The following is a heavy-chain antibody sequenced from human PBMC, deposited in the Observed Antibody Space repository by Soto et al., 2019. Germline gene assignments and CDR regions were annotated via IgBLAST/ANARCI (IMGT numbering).Heavy chain of an antibody. J-gene: IGHJ5*02. V-gene: IGHV3-30*03. CDR3: AIEPCGELLGWFDP. CDR1: GFTFSSYG. CDR2: ISYDGSNK. D-gene: IGHD3-10*01. Sequence: QVQLVESGGGVVQPGRSLRLSCAASGFTFSSYGMHWVRQAPGKGLEWVAVISYDGSNKYYADSVKGRFTISRDNSKNTMSLHTHSLRAEDTAVYYCAIEPCGELLGWFDPWGQGTLVTVSS.